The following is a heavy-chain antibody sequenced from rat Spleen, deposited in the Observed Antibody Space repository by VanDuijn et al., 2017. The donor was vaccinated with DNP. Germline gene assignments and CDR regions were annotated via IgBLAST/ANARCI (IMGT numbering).Heavy chain of an antibody. CDR2: ISYDGSST. V-gene: IGHV5-7*01. D-gene: IGHD1-10*01. Sequence: EVQLVESGGGLVQPGRSMKLSCAASGFTFSNYDMAWVRQAPKKGLEWVATISYDGSSTYYRDSVKGRFTISRDNAKRTLYLQMDSLRSEDTATYYCFYNNYGYWGQGVMVTVSS. CDR1: GFTFSNYD. J-gene: IGHJ2*01. CDR3: FYNNYGY.